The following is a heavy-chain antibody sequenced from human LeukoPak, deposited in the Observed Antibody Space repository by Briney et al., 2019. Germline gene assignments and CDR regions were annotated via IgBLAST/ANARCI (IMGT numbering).Heavy chain of an antibody. Sequence: SETLSLTCAVYGGSFSGYYWSWIRQPPGKGLEWIGEINHSGSTNCNPSLKSRVTISVDTSKNQFSLKLSSVTAADTAVYYCAFYDILTGYFGYWGQGTLVTVSS. CDR2: INHSGST. V-gene: IGHV4-34*01. J-gene: IGHJ4*02. CDR3: AFYDILTGYFGY. D-gene: IGHD3-9*01. CDR1: GGSFSGYY.